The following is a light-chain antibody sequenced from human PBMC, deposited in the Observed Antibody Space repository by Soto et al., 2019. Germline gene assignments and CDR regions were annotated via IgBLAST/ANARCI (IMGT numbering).Light chain of an antibody. CDR3: QQYNSSSPT. J-gene: IGKJ1*01. CDR1: QSISSW. V-gene: IGKV1-5*01. Sequence: DIEITQSPSTLSASVGDRVTITCRASQSISSWLAWYQQKKGKAPKLLIYDASSLESGVPSRFSGIGSGTEFTLTISNLQPDDFSTYYCQQYNSSSPTFGQGTKVDIK. CDR2: DAS.